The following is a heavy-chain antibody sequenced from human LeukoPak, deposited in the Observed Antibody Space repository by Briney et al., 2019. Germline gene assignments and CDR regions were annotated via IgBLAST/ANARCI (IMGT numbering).Heavy chain of an antibody. V-gene: IGHV4-39*07. CDR3: AREVGTMVRGVEFDY. J-gene: IGHJ4*02. CDR1: GGSISSGSYY. CDR2: IYHSGST. D-gene: IGHD3-10*01. Sequence: SETLSLTCTVSGGSISSGSYYWSWIRQPPGKGLEWIGSIYHSGSTYYNPSLKSRVTISVDTSKNQFSLKLSSVTAADTAVYYCAREVGTMVRGVEFDYWGQGTLVTVSS.